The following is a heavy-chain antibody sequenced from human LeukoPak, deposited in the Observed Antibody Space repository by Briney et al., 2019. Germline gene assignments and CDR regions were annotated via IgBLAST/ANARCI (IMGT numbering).Heavy chain of an antibody. J-gene: IGHJ4*02. Sequence: GGSLRLSCAASRFTLSNYWMSWVRQAPGKGLEWVANIKQDGSETYYVDSVKGRFTISRENAKNSLSLQMNSLRAEDTAVYYCARQRGSGCLDYWGQGTLVTVSS. CDR2: IKQDGSET. CDR1: RFTLSNYW. CDR3: ARQRGSGCLDY. D-gene: IGHD6-19*01. V-gene: IGHV3-7*01.